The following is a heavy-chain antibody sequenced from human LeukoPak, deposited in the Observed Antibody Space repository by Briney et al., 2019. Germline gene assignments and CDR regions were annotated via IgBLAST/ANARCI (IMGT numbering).Heavy chain of an antibody. Sequence: GGSLRLSCAASGFIFSTYAMSWVRQAPGKGLEWVSTISGSGGSTYYADSVKGRFTISRDNSKNTLYLQMNSLRAEDTAVYYCAKGHTAMVPYYFDYWGQGTLVTVSS. CDR3: AKGHTAMVPYYFDY. CDR1: GFIFSTYA. V-gene: IGHV3-23*01. CDR2: ISGSGGST. J-gene: IGHJ4*02. D-gene: IGHD5-18*01.